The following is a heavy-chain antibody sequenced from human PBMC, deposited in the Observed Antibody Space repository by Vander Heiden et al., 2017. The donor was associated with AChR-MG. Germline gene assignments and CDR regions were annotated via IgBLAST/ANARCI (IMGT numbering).Heavy chain of an antibody. D-gene: IGHD6-6*01. CDR3: ARILVGAARPWPPYYYYYMDV. Sequence: QVTLKESGPVLVKPTETLTLTCTVSGFSLSNARMGVSWIRQPPGKALEWLAHIFSNDEKSYSTSLKSRLTISKDTSKSQVVLTMTNMDPVDTATYYCARILVGAARPWPPYYYYYMDVWGKGTTVTVSS. V-gene: IGHV2-26*01. J-gene: IGHJ6*03. CDR1: GFSLSNARMG. CDR2: IFSNDEK.